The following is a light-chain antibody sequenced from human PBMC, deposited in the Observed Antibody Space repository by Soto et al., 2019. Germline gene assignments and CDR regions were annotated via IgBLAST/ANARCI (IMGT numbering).Light chain of an antibody. V-gene: IGKV1-39*01. Sequence: DIQMTQSPSSLSASVGDRVTITCRASQSITRFLNWYQQKPGKAPKLLIYAASSLQSGVPSRFSGSGSGTHFTLTTSSLQPEDFANYYCQQNYSPPPITFGQGTRLEIK. CDR2: AAS. CDR3: QQNYSPPPIT. CDR1: QSITRF. J-gene: IGKJ5*01.